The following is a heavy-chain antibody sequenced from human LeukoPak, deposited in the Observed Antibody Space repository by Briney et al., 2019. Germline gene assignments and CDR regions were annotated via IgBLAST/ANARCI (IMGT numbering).Heavy chain of an antibody. CDR1: GGSISSYY. J-gene: IGHJ4*02. Sequence: SETLSLTCTVSGGSISSYYWSWIRQPPGKGLEWIGYIYYSGSTNYNPSLKSRVTISVDTSKNQFSLNLTSVTAADTAVYFCARLSIYYFDYWGQGTLVTVSS. CDR2: IYYSGST. D-gene: IGHD2/OR15-2a*01. V-gene: IGHV4-59*08. CDR3: ARLSIYYFDY.